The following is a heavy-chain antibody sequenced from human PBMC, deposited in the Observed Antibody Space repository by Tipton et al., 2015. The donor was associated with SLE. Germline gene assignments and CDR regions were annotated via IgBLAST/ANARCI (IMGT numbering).Heavy chain of an antibody. Sequence: TLSLTCTVSGGSITSYYWTWIRQPPGKRLEGIGFVYHGGGSNYNPSLESRVTMSVDTSKNQLSLKLTSVTAADTAIYYCAGGGFDSPTWFAPGGQGPLAPVSP. CDR3: AGGGFDSPTWFAP. J-gene: IGHJ5*02. CDR1: GGSITSYY. CDR2: VYHGGGS. V-gene: IGHV4-59*01. D-gene: IGHD3-9*01.